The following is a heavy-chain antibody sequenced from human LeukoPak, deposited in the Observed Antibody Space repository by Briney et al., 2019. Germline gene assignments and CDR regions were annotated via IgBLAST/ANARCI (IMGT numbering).Heavy chain of an antibody. D-gene: IGHD5-12*01. J-gene: IGHJ4*02. CDR2: IYYSGST. V-gene: IGHV4-31*03. Sequence: PSETLSLTCTVSVGSISSGGYYWSWIRQHPGKGLEWIGYIYYSGSTYYNPSLKSRVTISVDTSKNQFSLKLSSVTAADTAVYYCAREGDIAFDYWGQGTLVTVSS. CDR1: VGSISSGGYY. CDR3: AREGDIAFDY.